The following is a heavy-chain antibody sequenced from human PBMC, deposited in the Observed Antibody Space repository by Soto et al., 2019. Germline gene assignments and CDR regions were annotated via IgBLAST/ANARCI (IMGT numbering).Heavy chain of an antibody. CDR1: GFIFENFG. J-gene: IGHJ4*02. V-gene: IGHV3-23*01. CDR2: ISGSGFKK. Sequence: GGSLRLSCAASGFIFENFGMSWVRQAPGKGLEWISSISGSGFKKYYADSVKGRFTISRDNSKSTVYLELNNLRAEDTAVYFCASLGGSYSFYTPFDKWGQGTLVTVSS. D-gene: IGHD3-10*01. CDR3: ASLGGSYSFYTPFDK.